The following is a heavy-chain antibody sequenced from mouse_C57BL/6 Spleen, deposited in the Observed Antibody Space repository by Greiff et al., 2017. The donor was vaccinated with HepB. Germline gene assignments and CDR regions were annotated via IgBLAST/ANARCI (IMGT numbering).Heavy chain of an antibody. D-gene: IGHD1-1*01. J-gene: IGHJ4*01. Sequence: QVQLQQPGAELVKPGASVKMSCKASGYTFTSYWITWVKQRPGQGLEWIGDIYPGSGSTNYNEKFKSKATLTVDTSSSTAYMQLSSLTSEDSAVYYCARSPDYGSSYGYAMDYWGQGTSVTVSS. CDR1: GYTFTSYW. CDR3: ARSPDYGSSYGYAMDY. CDR2: IYPGSGST. V-gene: IGHV1-55*01.